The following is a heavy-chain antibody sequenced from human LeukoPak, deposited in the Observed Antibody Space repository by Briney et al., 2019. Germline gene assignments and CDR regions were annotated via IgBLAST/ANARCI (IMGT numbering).Heavy chain of an antibody. J-gene: IGHJ6*02. V-gene: IGHV1-46*01. CDR3: ARGGNFPYYYYGMDV. CDR1: GYTFTSYY. D-gene: IGHD4-23*01. CDR2: INPSGGST. Sequence: ASVKVSCKASGYTFTSYYMHWVRQAPGQGLEWMGIINPSGGSTSYAQKFQGRVTMTRDTSTSTVYMELSSLRSEDTAVYYCARGGNFPYYYYGMDVWGQGTTVTVSS.